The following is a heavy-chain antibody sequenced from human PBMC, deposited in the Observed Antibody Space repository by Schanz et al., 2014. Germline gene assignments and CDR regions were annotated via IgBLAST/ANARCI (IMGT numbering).Heavy chain of an antibody. CDR1: GYIFGSHG. Sequence: QVQLVQSGGEVKKPGASATVSCKASGYIFGSHGMTWVRQAPGQGPELMGWINAHTGNTQYAQKFQGRVNMTRDTVTTTVHLELTRLRTDDTAIYYCARVHIATYQYNSPGAFDIWGQGTRVTVS. V-gene: IGHV1-18*01. CDR3: ARVHIATYQYNSPGAFDI. D-gene: IGHD1-20*01. J-gene: IGHJ3*02. CDR2: INAHTGNT.